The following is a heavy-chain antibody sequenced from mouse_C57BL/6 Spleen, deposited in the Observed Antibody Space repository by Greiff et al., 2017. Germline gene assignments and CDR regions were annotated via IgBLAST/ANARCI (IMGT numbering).Heavy chain of an antibody. J-gene: IGHJ1*03. CDR3: ARGSDYGSSGGGYFDV. V-gene: IGHV1-59*01. Sequence: QVQLQQPGAELVRPGTSVKLSCKASGYTFTSYWMHWVKQRPGQGLEWIGVIDPSDSYTNYNQKFKGKATLTVDTSSSPAYMKLSSLTSEDSAVYYCARGSDYGSSGGGYFDVGGTGTTVTVSS. D-gene: IGHD1-1*01. CDR1: GYTFTSYW. CDR2: IDPSDSYT.